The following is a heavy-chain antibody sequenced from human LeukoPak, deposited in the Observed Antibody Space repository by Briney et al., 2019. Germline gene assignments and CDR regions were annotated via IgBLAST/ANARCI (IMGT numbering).Heavy chain of an antibody. V-gene: IGHV3-30-3*01. D-gene: IGHD3/OR15-3a*01. CDR1: GFTFSSYA. CDR3: ASWTRRADWYFDL. CDR2: ISYDGSNK. J-gene: IGHJ2*01. Sequence: GGSLRLSCAASGFTFSSYAMHWVRQAPGKGLEWVAVISYDGSNKYYADSVKGRFTISRDNSKNTLYLQMNSLRAEDTAVYYCASWTRRADWYFDLWGRGTLVTVSS.